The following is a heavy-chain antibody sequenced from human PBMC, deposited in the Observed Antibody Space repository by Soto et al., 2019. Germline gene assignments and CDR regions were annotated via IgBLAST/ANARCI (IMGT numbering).Heavy chain of an antibody. J-gene: IGHJ5*02. Sequence: GGSLRLSCAASGFTFSSYAMSWVRQAPGKGLDWVSAISGSGGSTYYADSVKGRFTISRDNSKNTLYLQMNSLRAEDTAVYYCAKIVSDYIPTKNWFDPWGQGTLVTVSS. CDR3: AKIVSDYIPTKNWFDP. CDR1: GFTFSSYA. V-gene: IGHV3-23*01. D-gene: IGHD3-16*01. CDR2: ISGSGGST.